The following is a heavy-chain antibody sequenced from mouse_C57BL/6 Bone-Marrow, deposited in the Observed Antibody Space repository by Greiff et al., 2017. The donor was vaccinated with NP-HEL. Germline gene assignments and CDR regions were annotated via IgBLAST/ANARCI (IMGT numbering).Heavy chain of an antibody. D-gene: IGHD1-1*01. CDR3: ITITTVVATEY. J-gene: IGHJ2*01. CDR2: LDPENGDT. Sequence: VQLQQSGAELVRPGASVKLSCTASGFNIKDDYMHWVKQRPEQGLEWIGWLDPENGDTEYASKFQGKATITADTSSNTAYLQLSSLTSEDTAVYYCITITTVVATEYWGQGTTLTVSS. V-gene: IGHV14-4*01. CDR1: GFNIKDDY.